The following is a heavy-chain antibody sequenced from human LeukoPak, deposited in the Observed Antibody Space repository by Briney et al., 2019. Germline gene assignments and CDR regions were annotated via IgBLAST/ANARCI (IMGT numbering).Heavy chain of an antibody. D-gene: IGHD6-13*01. V-gene: IGHV4-39*07. Sequence: PSETLSLTCTVSGGSISSSSYYWGWIRQPPGKGLEWIGSIYYSGSTYYNPSLKSRVTISVDTSKNQFSLKLSSVTAADTAVYYCARDSGGSSWYFTYFDYWGQGTLVTVSS. CDR1: GGSISSSSYY. J-gene: IGHJ4*02. CDR3: ARDSGGSSWYFTYFDY. CDR2: IYYSGST.